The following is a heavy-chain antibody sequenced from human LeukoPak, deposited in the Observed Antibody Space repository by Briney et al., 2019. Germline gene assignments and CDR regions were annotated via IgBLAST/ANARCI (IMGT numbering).Heavy chain of an antibody. J-gene: IGHJ6*02. CDR3: ARAGGGYYSYYYYGMDV. CDR1: GGSISSSSYY. Sequence: SETLSLTCTVSGGSISSSSYYWGWIRQPPGKGLEWVGSIYYSGSTYYNPSLKSRVTISVDTSKNQFSLKLSSVTAADTAVYYCARAGGGYYSYYYYGMDVWGQGTTVTVSS. V-gene: IGHV4-39*07. D-gene: IGHD3-22*01. CDR2: IYYSGST.